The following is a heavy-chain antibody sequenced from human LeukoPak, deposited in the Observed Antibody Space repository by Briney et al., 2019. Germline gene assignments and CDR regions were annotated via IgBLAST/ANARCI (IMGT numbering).Heavy chain of an antibody. CDR1: GGSFSGYY. D-gene: IGHD6-19*01. V-gene: IGHV4-4*07. J-gene: IGHJ4*02. Sequence: SETLSLTCTVSGGSFSGYYWCWIRQPPGKGLEWIGRIYTSGGTNYNPSLKSRVTMSVDTSKNQLSLKLSSVTAADTAVYYCARVSSAGIWDYWGQGTLVTVSS. CDR2: IYTSGGT. CDR3: ARVSSAGIWDY.